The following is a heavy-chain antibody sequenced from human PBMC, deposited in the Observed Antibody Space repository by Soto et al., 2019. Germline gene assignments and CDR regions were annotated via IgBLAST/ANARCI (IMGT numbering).Heavy chain of an antibody. Sequence: QVQLVESGGGVVQPGRSLRLSCAASGFTFSDYGMHWVRQAPGKGLEWAAVITYEGSNKYYADSVKGRFTIFRDNSKTTLYLEMNSLRVEDTAVYYCVQDSWYQLLLWHFDYWGQGTLVTGSS. CDR1: GFTFSDYG. CDR3: VQDSWYQLLLWHFDY. J-gene: IGHJ4*02. CDR2: ITYEGSNK. V-gene: IGHV3-30*18. D-gene: IGHD2-2*01.